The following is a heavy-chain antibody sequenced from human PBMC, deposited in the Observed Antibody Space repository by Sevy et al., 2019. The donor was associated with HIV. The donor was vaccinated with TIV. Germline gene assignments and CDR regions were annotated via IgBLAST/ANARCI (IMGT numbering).Heavy chain of an antibody. J-gene: IGHJ3*02. CDR1: GFTFSSHW. Sequence: GGSLRLSCAGSGFTFSSHWMSWVRQAPGKGLEWVANIKQGGSEKHYAHSVKGRFTISRDDAKNALFLQMNSLSAEDTAFYYCARDNGGYYKADTFDIWGQGTMVTVSS. V-gene: IGHV3-7*01. D-gene: IGHD3-3*01. CDR3: ARDNGGYYKADTFDI. CDR2: IKQGGSEK.